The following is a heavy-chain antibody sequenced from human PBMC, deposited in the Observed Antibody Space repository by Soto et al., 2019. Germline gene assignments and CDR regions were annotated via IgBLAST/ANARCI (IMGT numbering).Heavy chain of an antibody. J-gene: IGHJ4*02. D-gene: IGHD1-7*01. Sequence: PSETLSLTCAVSGGSISSGGYSWSWIRQPPGKGLEWIGYIYYSGSTYYNPSLKSRVTISVDTSKNQFSLKLSSVTAADTAVYYCARAELHLHLWGQGNLVTVSS. CDR2: IYYSGST. V-gene: IGHV4-30-2*05. CDR1: GGSISSGGYS. CDR3: ARAELHLHL.